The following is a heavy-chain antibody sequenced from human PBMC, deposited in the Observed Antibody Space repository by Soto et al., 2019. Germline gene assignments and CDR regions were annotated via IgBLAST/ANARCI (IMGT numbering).Heavy chain of an antibody. CDR1: GDSTSTVDYF. CDR3: ARGRYCLTGRCFPNWFDS. J-gene: IGHJ5*01. V-gene: IGHV4-30-4*01. D-gene: IGHD2-15*01. Sequence: NPSETLSLTCSVSGDSTSTVDYFWAWIRQPPGQALEYIGYIYKSATTYYNPSFESRVAISLDTSKSQFSLNVTSVTAADTAVYFCARGRYCLTGRCFPNWFDSWGQGTLVTVSS. CDR2: IYKSATT.